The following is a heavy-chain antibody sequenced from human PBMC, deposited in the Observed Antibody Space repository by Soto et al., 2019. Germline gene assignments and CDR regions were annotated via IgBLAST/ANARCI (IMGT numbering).Heavy chain of an antibody. Sequence: GESLKISCKGAGYSFTTHWIVWVRQMPEKXLEWVGIIYPGDSETRYSPSFQGQVSVSADQSTSTAYLQWSSLKASDSAIYYCARHGEGYCSGGSCLYYGMDVWGQGTTVTVCS. CDR3: ARHGEGYCSGGSCLYYGMDV. J-gene: IGHJ6*02. CDR2: IYPGDSET. D-gene: IGHD2-15*01. V-gene: IGHV5-51*01. CDR1: GYSFTTHW.